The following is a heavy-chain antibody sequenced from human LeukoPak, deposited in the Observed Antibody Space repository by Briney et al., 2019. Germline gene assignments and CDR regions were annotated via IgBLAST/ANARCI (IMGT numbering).Heavy chain of an antibody. CDR3: AKVYRSGFDP. CDR2: IYSDDTT. D-gene: IGHD3-10*01. J-gene: IGHJ5*02. CDR1: DFTVRSTY. Sequence: GGSLRLSCAASDFTVRSTYMSWVRQAPGKGLDWVSVIYSDDTTYYADSVKGRFTISRDNSKNTLYLQMNSLRAEDTAVYYCAKVYRSGFDPWGQGTLVTVSS. V-gene: IGHV3-53*01.